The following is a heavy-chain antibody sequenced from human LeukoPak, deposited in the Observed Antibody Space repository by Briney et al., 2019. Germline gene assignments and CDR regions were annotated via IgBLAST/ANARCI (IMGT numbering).Heavy chain of an antibody. CDR1: GFTFSSHW. Sequence: GGSLRLSCAASGFTFSSHWMSWVRQAPGKGLEWVANIKQDGSEKYYVDSVKGRFTISRDNAKNSPYLQMNSLRAEDTAVYYCARSVAAAHFDYWGQGTLVTVPS. D-gene: IGHD6-13*01. CDR2: IKQDGSEK. CDR3: ARSVAAAHFDY. V-gene: IGHV3-7*01. J-gene: IGHJ4*02.